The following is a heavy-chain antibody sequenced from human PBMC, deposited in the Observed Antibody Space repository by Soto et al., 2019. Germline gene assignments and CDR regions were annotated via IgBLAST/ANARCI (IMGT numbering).Heavy chain of an antibody. CDR1: GFTFSSYC. J-gene: IGHJ5*02. D-gene: IGHD2-15*01. CDR2: ISSSSSYI. CDR3: AREGSIGYCSGGSCYPNWFDP. Sequence: EVQLVESGGGLVKPGGSLRLSCAASGFTFSSYCMNWVRQAPGKGLEWVSSISSSSSYIYYADSVKGRFTISRDNAKNSLYLQMNSLRAEDTAVYYCAREGSIGYCSGGSCYPNWFDPWGQGTLVTVSS. V-gene: IGHV3-21*01.